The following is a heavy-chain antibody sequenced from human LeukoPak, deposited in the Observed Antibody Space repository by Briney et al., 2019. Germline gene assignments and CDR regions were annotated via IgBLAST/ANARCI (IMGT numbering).Heavy chain of an antibody. CDR1: GYTLTELS. CDR3: ATGIQLGDAFDI. J-gene: IGHJ3*02. CDR2: FDPEDGET. V-gene: IGHV1-24*01. Sequence: GASVEVSCKVSGYTLTELSMHWVRQAPGKGLEWMGGFDPEDGETIYAQKFQGRVTMTEDTSTDTAYMELSSLRSEDTAVYYCATGIQLGDAFDIWGQGTMVTVSS. D-gene: IGHD5-18*01.